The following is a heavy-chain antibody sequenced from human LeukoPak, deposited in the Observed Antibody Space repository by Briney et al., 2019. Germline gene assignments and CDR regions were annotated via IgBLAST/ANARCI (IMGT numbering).Heavy chain of an antibody. CDR2: INTNTGNP. J-gene: IGHJ4*02. V-gene: IGHV7-4-1*02. CDR1: GGTFSSYA. D-gene: IGHD6-19*01. Sequence: ASVKVSCKASGGTFSSYAISWVRQAPGQGLEWMGGINTNTGNPTYAQGFTGRFVFSLDTSVSTAYLQISSLKAEDTAVYYCASDGAVASPDFDYWGQGTLVTVSS. CDR3: ASDGAVASPDFDY.